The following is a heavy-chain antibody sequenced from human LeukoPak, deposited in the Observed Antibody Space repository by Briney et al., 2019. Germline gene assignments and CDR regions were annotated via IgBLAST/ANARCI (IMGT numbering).Heavy chain of an antibody. D-gene: IGHD5-24*01. CDR1: GFTFGDYA. Sequence: PGGSLRLSCTASGFTFGDYAMSWVRQAPGKGLEWVGFIRSKAYGGTTEYAASVKGRFTISSDDSKSIAYLQMNSLKTEDTAVYYCTRASKDGYDYWGQGTLVTVSS. V-gene: IGHV3-49*04. J-gene: IGHJ4*02. CDR3: TRASKDGYDY. CDR2: IRSKAYGGTT.